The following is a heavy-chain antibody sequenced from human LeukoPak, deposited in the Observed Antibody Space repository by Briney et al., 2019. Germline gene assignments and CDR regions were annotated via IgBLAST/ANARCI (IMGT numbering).Heavy chain of an antibody. D-gene: IGHD3-22*01. Sequence: GGSLRLSCAASGFTFSSYWMSWVRQAPGKGLEWVSAISGSGGSTYYADSVKGRFTISRDNSKNTLYLQMNSLRAEDTAVYYCARGKWVTMIVVVSAPSIDYWGQGTLVTVSS. CDR1: GFTFSSYW. J-gene: IGHJ4*02. V-gene: IGHV3-23*01. CDR2: ISGSGGST. CDR3: ARGKWVTMIVVVSAPSIDY.